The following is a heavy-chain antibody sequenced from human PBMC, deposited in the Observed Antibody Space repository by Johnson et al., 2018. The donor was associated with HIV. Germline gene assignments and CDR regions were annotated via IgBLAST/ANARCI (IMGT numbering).Heavy chain of an antibody. CDR3: ATEAGIELWLIDAFDL. J-gene: IGHJ3*01. CDR1: GLTFTNAW. CDR2: IKSEADGGTT. D-gene: IGHD5-18*01. Sequence: VQLEESGGGLVKPGGSLRLSCAASGLTFTNAWMSWVRQAPGKGLEWVGRIKSEADGGTTDYAAPVKDRFIISRDDSKDTLYLQMNSLKTEDTAVYYCATEAGIELWLIDAFDLWGQGTMVTVSS. V-gene: IGHV3-15*01.